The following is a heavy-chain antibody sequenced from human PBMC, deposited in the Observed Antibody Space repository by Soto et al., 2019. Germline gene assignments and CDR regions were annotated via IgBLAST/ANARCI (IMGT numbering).Heavy chain of an antibody. V-gene: IGHV1-18*01. Sequence: SAEACCEACGERLESHSRTWVRQAHGQGLEWMGRISAYNGNTNYAQKLQGRVTMTTDTSTNTAYMELRSLRSDDTAVYDCARGAFCGGPPGCRDMAVWGHRTTVTVS. CDR2: ISAYNGNT. CDR1: GERLESHS. CDR3: ARGAFCGGPPGCRDMAV. D-gene: IGHD2-21*01. J-gene: IGHJ6*02.